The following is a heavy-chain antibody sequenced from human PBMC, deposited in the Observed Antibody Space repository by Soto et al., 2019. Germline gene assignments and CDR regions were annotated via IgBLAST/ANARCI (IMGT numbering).Heavy chain of an antibody. CDR3: AREVPQFALGMDV. Sequence: SVKVSCKASGGTFSSYAISWVRQAPGQGLEWMGGIIPIFGAANYAQKFQGRVTITADKSTSTAYMELSSLRSEDTAVYYCAREVPQFALGMDVWGQGTTVTVSS. D-gene: IGHD3-10*01. J-gene: IGHJ6*02. CDR1: GGTFSSYA. V-gene: IGHV1-69*06. CDR2: IIPIFGAA.